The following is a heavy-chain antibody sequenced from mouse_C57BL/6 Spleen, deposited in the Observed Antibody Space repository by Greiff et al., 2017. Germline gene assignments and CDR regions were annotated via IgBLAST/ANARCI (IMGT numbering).Heavy chain of an antibody. D-gene: IGHD2-4*01. CDR3: AREEGIYYDYDETSSWFAY. CDR1: GYSFTDYN. CDR2: INPNYGTT. V-gene: IGHV1-39*01. Sequence: VQLKQSGPELVKPGASVKISCKASGYSFTDYNMNWVKQSNGKSLEWIGVINPNYGTTSYNQKFKGKATLTVDQSSSTAYMQLNSLTSEDSAVYYCAREEGIYYDYDETSSWFAYWGQGTLVTVSA. J-gene: IGHJ3*01.